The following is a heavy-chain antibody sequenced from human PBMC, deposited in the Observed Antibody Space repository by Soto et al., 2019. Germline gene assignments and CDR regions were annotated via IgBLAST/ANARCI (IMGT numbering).Heavy chain of an antibody. CDR3: ARIRSSSSGWGFDY. J-gene: IGHJ4*02. CDR2: IDWDDDK. V-gene: IGHV2-70*11. CDR1: GFSLSTSGMC. Sequence: GPTLVNPTQTLTLTCTFSGFSLSTSGMCVSWIRQPPGKALEWLARIDWDDDKYYSTSLKTRLTISKDTSKNQVVLTMTNMDPVDTATYYCARIRSSSSGWGFDYWGQGTLVTVSS. D-gene: IGHD6-19*01.